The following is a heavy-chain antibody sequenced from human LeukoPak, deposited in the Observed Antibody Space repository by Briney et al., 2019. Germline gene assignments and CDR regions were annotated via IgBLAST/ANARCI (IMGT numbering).Heavy chain of an antibody. D-gene: IGHD5-24*01. J-gene: IGHJ4*02. CDR3: ARGSGWLQFLHF. V-gene: IGHV3-53*01. CDR2: IYSGGST. Sequence: GGSLPLPYGPSGFPDGSNQMIGLGQAPGKGLEWVSVIYSGGSTYYADSVKGRFTISRDNSKNTLYLQMNSLRAEDTAVYYCARGSGWLQFLHFWGQGTLATVSS. CDR1: GFPDGSNQ.